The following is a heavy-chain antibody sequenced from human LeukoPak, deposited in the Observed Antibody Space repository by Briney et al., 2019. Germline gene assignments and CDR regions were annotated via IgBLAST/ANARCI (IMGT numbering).Heavy chain of an antibody. CDR2: IRSKAYGGTT. V-gene: IGHV3-49*04. D-gene: IGHD2-2*01. Sequence: GGSLRLSCTASGFTSGDYAMSWVRQAPGRGEGRVGFIRSKAYGGTTEYAASVKGRLTISRDDSKSIAYLQMNSLKTENTAVYYCTRVVPAAIGDYWGQGTLVTVSS. CDR3: TRVVPAAIGDY. J-gene: IGHJ4*02. CDR1: GFTSGDYA.